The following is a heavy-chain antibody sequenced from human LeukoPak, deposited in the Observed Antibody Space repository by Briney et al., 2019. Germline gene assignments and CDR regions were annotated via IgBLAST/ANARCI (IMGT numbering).Heavy chain of an antibody. CDR1: GFTFSSYW. CDR2: IKQDGSEK. J-gene: IGHJ4*02. Sequence: GGSLRLSCAASGFTFSSYWMSWVRQAPGKGLEWVANIKQDGSEKYYVDSVKGRFTISRDNAKNSLYLQMNSLRAEDTAVYYCARGGRASRDGYNPRLAYWGQGTLVTVSS. D-gene: IGHD5-24*01. V-gene: IGHV3-7*01. CDR3: ARGGRASRDGYNPRLAY.